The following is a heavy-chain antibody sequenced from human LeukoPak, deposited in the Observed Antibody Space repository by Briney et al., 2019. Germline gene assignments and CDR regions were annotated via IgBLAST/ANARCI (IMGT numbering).Heavy chain of an antibody. V-gene: IGHV3-74*01. D-gene: IGHD4-17*01. J-gene: IGHJ4*02. CDR3: ARGLYGDYLLGY. Sequence: GGSLRLSCAASGFTFSSYWMHWVRQAPGKGLVWVSRINSDGGSTSYADSVKGRFTISRDNAKNTLYLQMNSLRAEDTAVYYCARGLYGDYLLGYWGQGTLVTVSS. CDR2: INSDGGST. CDR1: GFTFSSYW.